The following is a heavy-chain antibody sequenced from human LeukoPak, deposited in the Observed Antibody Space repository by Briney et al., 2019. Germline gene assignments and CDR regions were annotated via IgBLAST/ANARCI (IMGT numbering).Heavy chain of an antibody. CDR1: GFTFSFYG. D-gene: IGHD3-10*01. J-gene: IGHJ4*02. Sequence: PGGSLRLSCAASGFTFSFYGMHWVRQAPGKGLEWVAFITYGGSNKYYADSVKGRFTISRDNSKNTLYLQMNRLRAEDTGVYYCARGGYYGSGSYEYFDYWGQGSLVTVSS. CDR2: ITYGGSNK. CDR3: ARGGYYGSGSYEYFDY. V-gene: IGHV3-30*02.